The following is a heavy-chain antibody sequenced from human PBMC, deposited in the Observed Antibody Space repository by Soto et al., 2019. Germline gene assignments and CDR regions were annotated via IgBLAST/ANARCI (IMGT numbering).Heavy chain of an antibody. J-gene: IGHJ4*02. CDR2: ISSTGAYT. V-gene: IGHV3-11*05. CDR3: ARDPSRRSPPDY. Sequence: PGGSLRLSCVSSGFPFSDYYMTWFRQAPGKGPEWVAYISSTGAYTNYADSVKGRFTIARDNTLNSVYLQMSSLRAEDTGVYYCARDPSRRSPPDYWGQGTLVTVSS. CDR1: GFPFSDYY.